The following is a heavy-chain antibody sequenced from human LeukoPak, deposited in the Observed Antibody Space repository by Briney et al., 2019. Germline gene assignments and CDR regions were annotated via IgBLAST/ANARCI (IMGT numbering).Heavy chain of an antibody. CDR2: FDPEDGET. Sequence: ASVKVSCKASGYTFTGYYMHWVRQAPGKGLEWMGGFDPEDGETIYAQKFQGRVTMTEDTSTDTAYMELSSLRSEDTAVYYCATEGLEVDVYAFDIWGQGTMVTVSS. V-gene: IGHV1-24*01. CDR3: ATEGLEVDVYAFDI. CDR1: GYTFTGYY. J-gene: IGHJ3*02.